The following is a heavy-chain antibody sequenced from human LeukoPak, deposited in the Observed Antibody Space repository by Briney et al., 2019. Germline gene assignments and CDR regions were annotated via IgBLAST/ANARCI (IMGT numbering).Heavy chain of an antibody. J-gene: IGHJ5*02. V-gene: IGHV6-1*01. CDR2: TYYRSTWYN. Sequence: SQTLSLTCAISGDSVSSNSVTWNWIRQSPSRGLEWLGRTYYRSTWYNDYAVSVRGRITVNPDTFKNQFSLHLNSVTPEDTAVYYCARRLTQYDCFDPWGQGILVTVSS. D-gene: IGHD2-2*01. CDR1: GDSVSSNSVT. CDR3: ARRLTQYDCFDP.